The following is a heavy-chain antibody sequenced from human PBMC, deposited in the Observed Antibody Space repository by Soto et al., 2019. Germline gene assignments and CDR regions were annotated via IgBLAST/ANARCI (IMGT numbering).Heavy chain of an antibody. D-gene: IGHD3-3*01. J-gene: IGHJ4*02. CDR1: GFMLTSSA. V-gene: IGHV1-58*01. Sequence: SVKVSFRTSGFMLTSSAVQWVRKASGQRLEWIGWLVVGSVNTHYAQHFQQRVTLTRDMSTGTAYMELSTLGSKDTAVYYCAAAPVLRVLKWLPAYYDYSGQGTLFTVSS. CDR3: AAAPVLRVLKWLPAYYDY. CDR2: LVVGSVNT.